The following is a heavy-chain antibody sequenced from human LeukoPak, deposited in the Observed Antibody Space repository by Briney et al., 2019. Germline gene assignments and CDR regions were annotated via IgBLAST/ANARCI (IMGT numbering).Heavy chain of an antibody. CDR1: GGSISSHY. CDR2: IYYSGST. CDR3: ARASNRGWLQQDYYFDY. V-gene: IGHV4-59*11. Sequence: SETLSLTCTVSGGSISSHYWSWIRQPPGKGLEWIGYIYYSGSTNYNPSLKSRVTISVDTSKNQFSLKLSSVTAADTAVYYCARASNRGWLQQDYYFDYRGQGTLVTVSS. J-gene: IGHJ4*02. D-gene: IGHD5-24*01.